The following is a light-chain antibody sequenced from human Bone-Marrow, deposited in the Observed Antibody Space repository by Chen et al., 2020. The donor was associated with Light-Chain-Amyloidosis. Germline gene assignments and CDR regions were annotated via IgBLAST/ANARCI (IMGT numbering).Light chain of an antibody. Sequence: SYVLTQPSSLSVAPGQTATIACGGNNIGSTSVHWYQQTPGQAHLLVVYDDSDRPSGIPERLSGSNSGNTATLTISRVEAGDEADYYCQVWDRSSDRAVFGGGTKLTVL. V-gene: IGLV3-21*02. CDR1: NIGSTS. J-gene: IGLJ3*02. CDR3: QVWDRSSDRAV. CDR2: DDS.